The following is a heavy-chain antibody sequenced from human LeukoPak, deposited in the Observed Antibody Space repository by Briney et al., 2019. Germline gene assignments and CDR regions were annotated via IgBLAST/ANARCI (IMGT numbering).Heavy chain of an antibody. D-gene: IGHD6-13*01. J-gene: IGHJ4*02. V-gene: IGHV4-39*01. CDR3: ARHSYSSSWYDY. CDR2: IYYSGST. CDR1: GGSISSSSYY. Sequence: SETLSLTCTVSGGSISSSSYYWGWIRQPPGKGLEWIGSIYYSGSTYYNPSLKSRVTISVDTSKNQFSLKLSSVTAADTAVYYCARHSYSSSWYDYWGQGTLVTVSS.